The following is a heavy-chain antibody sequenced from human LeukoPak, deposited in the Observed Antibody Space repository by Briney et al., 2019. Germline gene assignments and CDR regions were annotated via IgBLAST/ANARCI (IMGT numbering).Heavy chain of an antibody. CDR3: ATEPLVGAGVWVDY. J-gene: IGHJ4*02. CDR2: FDPEDGET. V-gene: IGHV1-24*01. CDR1: GYTLTELS. Sequence: ASVKVSCKVSGYTLTELSMHWVRQAPGKGLEWMGGFDPEDGETIYAQKFQGRVTMTEDTSTDTAYMELSSLRSEDTAVYYCATEPLVGAGVWVDYWGQGTLVTVSS. D-gene: IGHD1-26*01.